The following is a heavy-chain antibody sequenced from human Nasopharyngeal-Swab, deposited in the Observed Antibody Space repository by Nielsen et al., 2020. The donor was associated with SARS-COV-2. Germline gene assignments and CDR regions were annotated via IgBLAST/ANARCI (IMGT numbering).Heavy chain of an antibody. CDR1: GFTFSNFA. CDR2: ISGDSDTT. D-gene: IGHD3-3*01. CDR3: AKGTTISKYYYYGMDV. J-gene: IGHJ6*02. V-gene: IGHV3-23*01. Sequence: GGSLRLSCAASGFTFSNFAMSWVRQAPGKGLEWVSVISGDSDTTYYADSVRGRFTISRDNSKNTLNLQMNSLRAEDTAVYYCAKGTTISKYYYYGMDVWGQGTTVTVSS.